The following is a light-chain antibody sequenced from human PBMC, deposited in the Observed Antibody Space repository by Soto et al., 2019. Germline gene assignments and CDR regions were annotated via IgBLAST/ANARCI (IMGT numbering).Light chain of an antibody. J-gene: IGLJ2*01. CDR1: SSDVGGYKY. CDR2: EVS. CDR3: SSYAGSTSV. V-gene: IGLV2-8*01. Sequence: QSALTQPPSASGSPGQSVTISCTGTSSDVGGYKYVSWYQQHPGKAPKLMIYEVSKRPSGVPDRFSGSKSGNTASLTVSGLQAEDEADYYCSSYAGSTSVFGGGTKLTVL.